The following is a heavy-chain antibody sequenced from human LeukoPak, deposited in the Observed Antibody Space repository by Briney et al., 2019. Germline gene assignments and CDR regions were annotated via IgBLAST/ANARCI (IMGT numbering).Heavy chain of an antibody. Sequence: GGSLRLSCAASGFTFSSYEMNWVRQAPGKGLEWVSYISSSGSTIYYANSVKGRFTISRDNAKNSLYLQMNSLRAEDTAVYYCARDEAPPDYYDSSGYYPFDYWGQGTLVTVSS. CDR2: ISSSGSTI. CDR1: GFTFSSYE. J-gene: IGHJ4*02. V-gene: IGHV3-48*03. CDR3: ARDEAPPDYYDSSGYYPFDY. D-gene: IGHD3-22*01.